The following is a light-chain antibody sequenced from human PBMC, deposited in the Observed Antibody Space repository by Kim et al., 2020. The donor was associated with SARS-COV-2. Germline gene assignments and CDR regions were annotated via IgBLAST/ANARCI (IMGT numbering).Light chain of an antibody. CDR3: SSYTSSSTLV. CDR1: RSDAGGYNY. J-gene: IGLJ2*01. V-gene: IGLV2-14*03. Sequence: GQSITITGNGTRSDAGGYNYVSWYQQYPGKAPKLMIYDVRKRPSGVSNRFFGSKSANTASLTISGLQAEDEADYYCSSYTSSSTLVFGGGNQLTVL. CDR2: DVR.